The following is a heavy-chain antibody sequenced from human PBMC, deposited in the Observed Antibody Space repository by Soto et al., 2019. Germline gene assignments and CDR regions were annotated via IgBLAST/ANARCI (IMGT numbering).Heavy chain of an antibody. CDR2: ISYDGSNK. Sequence: QVQLVESGGGVVQPGRSLRLSCAASGFTFSSYGMHWVRLAPGKGLEWVAVISYDGSNKYYADSVKGRFTISRDNSKNTLYLQMNSLRAEDTAVYYCARDLGIVGATTYLDYWGQGTLVTVSS. CDR1: GFTFSSYG. D-gene: IGHD1-26*01. CDR3: ARDLGIVGATTYLDY. J-gene: IGHJ4*02. V-gene: IGHV3-30*03.